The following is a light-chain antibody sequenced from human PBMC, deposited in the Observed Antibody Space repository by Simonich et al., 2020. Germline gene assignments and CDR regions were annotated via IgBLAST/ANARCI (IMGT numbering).Light chain of an antibody. CDR2: DVS. CDR3: SSYAGSSTFVV. V-gene: IGLV2-14*01. J-gene: IGLJ2*01. Sequence: QSALTQPASVSGSPGQSITISCTGTSSDVGGYNYVSWYQQHPGKAPKLMIYDVSKRPSGVSNRCSGSKSGNTASLTISGLQAEDEADYYCSSYAGSSTFVVFGGGTKLTVL. CDR1: SSDVGGYNY.